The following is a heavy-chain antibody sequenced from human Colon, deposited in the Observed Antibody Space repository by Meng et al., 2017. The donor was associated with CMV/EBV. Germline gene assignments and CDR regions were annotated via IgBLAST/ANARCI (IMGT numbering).Heavy chain of an antibody. Sequence: GGSLRLSCGASEFTFSAHYMDWVRQAPGKGLEWVGQIRSQPNSYATTYAPSVKGRFTISRDDSKNSLYLEMNSLQIEDSAIYYCARDGGGRHNSYYGLDVWGQGTLVTVSS. D-gene: IGHD3-10*01. CDR1: EFTFSAHY. CDR3: ARDGGGRHNSYYGLDV. V-gene: IGHV3-72*01. J-gene: IGHJ4*02. CDR2: IRSQPNSYAT.